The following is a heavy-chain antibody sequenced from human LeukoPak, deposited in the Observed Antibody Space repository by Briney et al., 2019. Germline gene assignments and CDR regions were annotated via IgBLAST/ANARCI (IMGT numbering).Heavy chain of an antibody. Sequence: SETLSLTCGVSGFSISSSSYYWGWIRQPPGKGLEWNGSIYYSGSTYYNPSLKSRVTISVDTSKNQFLLKLSSVAAADTAVYYCARSGYYYDSSGLSFGYWGQGTLVTVSS. CDR2: IYYSGST. CDR3: ARSGYYYDSSGLSFGY. CDR1: GFSISSSSYY. D-gene: IGHD3-22*01. V-gene: IGHV4-39*06. J-gene: IGHJ4*02.